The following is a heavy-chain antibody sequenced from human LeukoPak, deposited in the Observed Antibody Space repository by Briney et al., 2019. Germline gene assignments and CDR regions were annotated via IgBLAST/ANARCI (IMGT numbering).Heavy chain of an antibody. D-gene: IGHD6-19*01. V-gene: IGHV4-34*01. CDR2: INHSGST. J-gene: IGHJ4*02. CDR3: ARQWLVSPLFDY. Sequence: SETLSLTCAVYGESFSGYYWSWIRQPPGKGLEWIGEINHSGSTNYNPSLRSRVTVSVHTSKNQLSLKLSSVTAADTAVYYCARQWLVSPLFDYWGQGTLVTVSS. CDR1: GESFSGYY.